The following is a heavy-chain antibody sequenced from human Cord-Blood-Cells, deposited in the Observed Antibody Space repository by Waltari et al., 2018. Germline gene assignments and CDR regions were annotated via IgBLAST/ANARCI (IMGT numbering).Heavy chain of an antibody. CDR3: ASGRPNDY. CDR2: MIPNSSNT. Sequence: QVQLVQSGAEVKKPGASVKVSCKASGYTFTSYDINWVRQATGQGLEWMGWMIPNSSNTGYAKKLQGRVRITRSTSISTAYMELGSLRAEYTAVYYCASGRPNDYWGQGTLVTVSS. J-gene: IGHJ4*02. CDR1: GYTFTSYD. V-gene: IGHV1-8*03.